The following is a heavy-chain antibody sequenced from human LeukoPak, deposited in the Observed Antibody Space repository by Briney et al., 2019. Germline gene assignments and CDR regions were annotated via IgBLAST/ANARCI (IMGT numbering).Heavy chain of an antibody. CDR3: AEDDYGDFAFDY. CDR1: GGTFSSYA. Sequence: SVKVSCKASGGTFSSYAISWVRQAPGQGLEWMGRIIPIFGIANYAQKFQGRVTITADKSTSTAYMELSSLRSEDTAAYYCAEDDYGDFAFDYWGQGTLVTVSS. D-gene: IGHD4-17*01. CDR2: IIPIFGIA. J-gene: IGHJ4*02. V-gene: IGHV1-69*04.